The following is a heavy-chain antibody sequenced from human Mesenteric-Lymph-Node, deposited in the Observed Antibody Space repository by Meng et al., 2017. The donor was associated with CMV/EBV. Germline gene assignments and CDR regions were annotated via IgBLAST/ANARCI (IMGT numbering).Heavy chain of an antibody. Sequence: CQASGYTFTSYDINWVRQATGQGLEWMGWMNPNSGNTGYAQKFQGRVTMTRNTSISTAYMELSSLRSEDTVVYYCARGDYDILTGYHAWGQGTLVTVSS. CDR1: GYTFTSYD. CDR2: MNPNSGNT. V-gene: IGHV1-8*01. CDR3: ARGDYDILTGYHA. D-gene: IGHD3-9*01. J-gene: IGHJ4*02.